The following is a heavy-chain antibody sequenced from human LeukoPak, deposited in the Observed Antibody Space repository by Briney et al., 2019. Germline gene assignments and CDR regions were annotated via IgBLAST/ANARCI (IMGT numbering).Heavy chain of an antibody. CDR1: SGSFRDYY. CDR2: IKHSGST. V-gene: IGHV4-34*01. Sequence: SETLSLTCAVYSGSFRDYYWSWLRQPPGKGLEWVGEIKHSGSTNYNPSLKSRVTMSVDTCKNQFSLKLSSVTAADTAVYFCARGGIFGVVKKIKNYFDYWGQGTLVTVSS. J-gene: IGHJ4*02. CDR3: ARGGIFGVVKKIKNYFDY. D-gene: IGHD3-3*01.